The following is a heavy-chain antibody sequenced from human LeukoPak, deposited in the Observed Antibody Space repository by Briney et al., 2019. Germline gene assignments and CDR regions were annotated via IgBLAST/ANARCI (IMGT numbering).Heavy chain of an antibody. CDR3: AKVRGVQYYFDY. CDR1: GFTLSSYG. V-gene: IGHV3-30*02. J-gene: IGHJ4*02. Sequence: GGSVRLSCAASGFTLSSYGMHWVRQAPGKGVEGVAFIRYDGSNKYYADSVKGRFTISRDNSKNTLYLQMNSLRAEDTVVYYCAKVRGVQYYFDYWGQGTLVTVSS. CDR2: IRYDGSNK. D-gene: IGHD3-10*01.